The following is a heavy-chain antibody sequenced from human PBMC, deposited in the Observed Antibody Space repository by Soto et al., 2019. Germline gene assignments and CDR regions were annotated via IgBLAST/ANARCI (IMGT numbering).Heavy chain of an antibody. V-gene: IGHV1-2*02. Sequence: QVQLVQSGAEVKQPGASVRVSCKASGDTHTIYFIHWLRQAPGQGLEWMGWINSVSGGANYAPRFQGRVAMTRDGSSATAFMELSRLRSDDTAVYYCARGGSYYAHWGQGTLVTVSS. CDR1: GDTHTIYF. CDR3: ARGGSYYAH. D-gene: IGHD1-26*01. CDR2: INSVSGGA. J-gene: IGHJ4*02.